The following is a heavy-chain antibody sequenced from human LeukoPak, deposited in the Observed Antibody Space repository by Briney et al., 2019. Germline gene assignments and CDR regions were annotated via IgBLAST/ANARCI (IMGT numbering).Heavy chain of an antibody. J-gene: IGHJ4*02. D-gene: IGHD2-15*01. CDR1: GYTFTSYD. Sequence: ASVKVSCKASGYTFTSYDINWVRQAPGQGLEWMGWINPNSGGTNYAQKFQGRVTMTRDTSISTAYMELSRLRSDDTAVYYCAKRSELLPFDYWGQGTLVTVSS. CDR3: AKRSELLPFDY. V-gene: IGHV1-2*02. CDR2: INPNSGGT.